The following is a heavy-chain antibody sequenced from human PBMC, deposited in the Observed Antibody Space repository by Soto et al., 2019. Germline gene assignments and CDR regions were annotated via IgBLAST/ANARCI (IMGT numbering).Heavy chain of an antibody. CDR3: ATSFRYFDN. CDR1: GXTPTTTP. CDR2: ISGTASRT. Sequence: GSLRLSCAGSGXTPTTTPLSWVRQPPGKGLEWVTTISGTASRTYYVDSVKGRFFISIENSKNTVNMQMNNMTLDDTAVYYCATSFRYFDNWGQGTRGTVSS. D-gene: IGHD3-9*01. J-gene: IGHJ4*02. V-gene: IGHV3-23*01.